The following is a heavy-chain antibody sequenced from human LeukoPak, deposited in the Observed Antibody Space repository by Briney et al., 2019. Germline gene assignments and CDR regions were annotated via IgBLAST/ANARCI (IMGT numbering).Heavy chain of an antibody. Sequence: PGGSLRLSCAASGFTFSSYAMSWVRQAPGKGLEWVAVISYDGSDKYYADSVKGRFTISRDNSKNTLYLQMNSLRAEDTAVYYCAKDTQYCSSTSCQDYYYYGMDVWGKGTTVTVSS. CDR2: ISYDGSDK. D-gene: IGHD2-2*01. CDR1: GFTFSSYA. J-gene: IGHJ6*04. V-gene: IGHV3-30*18. CDR3: AKDTQYCSSTSCQDYYYYGMDV.